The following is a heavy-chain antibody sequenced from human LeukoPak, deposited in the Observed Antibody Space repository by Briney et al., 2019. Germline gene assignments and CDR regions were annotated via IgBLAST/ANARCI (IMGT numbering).Heavy chain of an antibody. J-gene: IGHJ6*02. D-gene: IGHD1-26*01. V-gene: IGHV3-9*01. CDR1: GFTFKDYG. CDR3: AKHLRATNTYIFFGLDV. Sequence: GGSLRLSCAATGFTFKDYGMHWVRQPPGKGLEWVPVINWNGGGTDYADSVKGRFTISRDNAKNSLYLQMTSLRPEDTALYYCAKHLRATNTYIFFGLDVWGQGTTVTVSS. CDR2: INWNGGGT.